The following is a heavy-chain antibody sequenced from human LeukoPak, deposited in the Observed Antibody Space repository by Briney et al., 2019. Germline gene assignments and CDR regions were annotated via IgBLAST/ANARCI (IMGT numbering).Heavy chain of an antibody. J-gene: IGHJ4*02. Sequence: PGGSLRLSCAASGFTFSSYAMHWVRQAPGKGLEWVAVISYDGSNKYYADSVKGRFTISRDNSKNTLYLQMNSLRAEDTAVYYCARVTTANHLAPRGYFDYWGRGTLVTVSS. CDR3: ARVTTANHLAPRGYFDY. CDR1: GFTFSSYA. V-gene: IGHV3-30-3*01. CDR2: ISYDGSNK. D-gene: IGHD3-3*02.